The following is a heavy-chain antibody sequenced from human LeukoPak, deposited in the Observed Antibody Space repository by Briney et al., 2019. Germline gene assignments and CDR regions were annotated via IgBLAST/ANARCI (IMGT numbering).Heavy chain of an antibody. J-gene: IGHJ4*02. CDR1: GGSFSGYY. D-gene: IGHD3-16*01. Sequence: SETLSLTCAVYGGSFSGYYWSWIRQPPGKGLEWIGEINHSGSTNYNPSLKSRVTISVDTSKNQFSLKLSSVTAADTAVYYCARGLGKDYFDYWGQGTLVTVSP. CDR2: INHSGST. CDR3: ARGLGKDYFDY. V-gene: IGHV4-34*01.